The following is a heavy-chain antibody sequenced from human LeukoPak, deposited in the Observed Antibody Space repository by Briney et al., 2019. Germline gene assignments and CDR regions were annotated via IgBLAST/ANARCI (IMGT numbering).Heavy chain of an antibody. CDR1: GFTFSSYA. V-gene: IGHV3-30*18. D-gene: IGHD6-13*01. CDR3: AKDAGTDIYYYYGMDV. CDR2: ISYDGSNK. Sequence: GGSLRLSCAASGFTFSSYAMSWVRQVPGKGLEWVAVISYDGSNKYYADSVKGRFTISRDNSKNTLYLQMNSLRAEDTAVYYCAKDAGTDIYYYYGMDVWGQGTTVTVSS. J-gene: IGHJ6*02.